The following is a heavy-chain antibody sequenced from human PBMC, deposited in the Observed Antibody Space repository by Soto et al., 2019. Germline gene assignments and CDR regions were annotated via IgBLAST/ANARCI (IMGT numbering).Heavy chain of an antibody. CDR3: AREEEALSAGYYYMDV. CDR2: INWNGGST. Sequence: GGSLRLSCAASGFTFDDYGMSWVRQAPGKGLEWVSGINWNGGSTGYADSVKGRFTISRDNAKNSLYLQMNSLRAEDTALYHCSAREEEALSAGYYYMDVWGKGTTVTVSS. CDR1: GFTFDDYG. V-gene: IGHV3-20*01. D-gene: IGHD3-3*02. J-gene: IGHJ6*03.